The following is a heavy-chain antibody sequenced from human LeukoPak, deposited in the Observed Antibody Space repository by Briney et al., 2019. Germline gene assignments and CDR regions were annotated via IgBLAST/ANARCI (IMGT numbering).Heavy chain of an antibody. J-gene: IGHJ4*02. CDR3: ARDFYGGNFGTLDY. CDR1: GYTFTGYY. Sequence: ASVKVSCKASGYTFTGYYMHWARQAPGQGLEWMGWINPNTGGTHYAQKFQGRVTMTRDTSIRIAYMDLSSLKSDDTAVYYCARDFYGGNFGTLDYWGQGTLVTVSS. D-gene: IGHD4-23*01. CDR2: INPNTGGT. V-gene: IGHV1-2*02.